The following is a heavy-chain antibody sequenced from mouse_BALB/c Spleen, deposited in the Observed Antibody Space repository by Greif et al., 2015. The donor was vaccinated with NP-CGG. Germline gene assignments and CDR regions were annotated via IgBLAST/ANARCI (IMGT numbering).Heavy chain of an antibody. CDR1: GFTFSDYY. CDR3: ARDGEGDYIAY. D-gene: IGHD2-4*01. CDR2: ISDGGSYT. Sequence: EVQVVESGGGLVKPGGSLKLSCAASGFTFSDYYMYWVRQTPEKRLEWVATISDGGSYTYYPDSVKGRFTISRDNAKNNLYLQMSSLKSEDTAMYYCARDGEGDYIAYWGQGTLVTVSA. J-gene: IGHJ3*01. V-gene: IGHV5-4*02.